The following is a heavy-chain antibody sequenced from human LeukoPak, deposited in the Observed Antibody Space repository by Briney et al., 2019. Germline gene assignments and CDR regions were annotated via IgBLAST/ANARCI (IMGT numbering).Heavy chain of an antibody. V-gene: IGHV3-21*01. CDR3: VLYDSSGYYNAY. CDR1: GFTFSSYS. CDR2: ISTSGSNR. Sequence: PGGSLRLSCRASGFTFSSYSMNWVRQAPGRRVEWVSSISTSGSNRYYADSVKGRFTISRDNAKNSLYLQMNSLRAEDTAVYYCVLYDSSGYYNAYWGQGTLVTVSS. D-gene: IGHD3-22*01. J-gene: IGHJ4*02.